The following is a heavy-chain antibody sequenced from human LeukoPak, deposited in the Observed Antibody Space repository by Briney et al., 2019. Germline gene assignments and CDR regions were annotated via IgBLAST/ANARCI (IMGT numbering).Heavy chain of an antibody. J-gene: IGHJ4*02. Sequence: PGRSLRLSCAGSGFTFNSYGMHWVRQAPGRGLEWVAIISYDGGNIYYADSVRGRFTISRDNSKNTLYLQMNSLRAEDTAVYYCAKDLSRRSSSFDYWGQGTLVTVSS. CDR2: ISYDGGNI. V-gene: IGHV3-30*18. CDR3: AKDLSRRSSSFDY. D-gene: IGHD2-2*01. CDR1: GFTFNSYG.